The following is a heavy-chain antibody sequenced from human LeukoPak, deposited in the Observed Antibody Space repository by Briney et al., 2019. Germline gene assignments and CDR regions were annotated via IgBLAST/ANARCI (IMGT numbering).Heavy chain of an antibody. CDR2: INWNGGST. J-gene: IGHJ6*03. CDR1: GFTFDDYG. V-gene: IGHV3-20*04. Sequence: PGGSLRLSCAASGFTFDDYGMSWVRQAPGKGLEGVSGINWNGGSTGYADSVKGGFTLPRDNPKNSLYLQMNSLRAEDTALYYCARLPGLEPPYRYYYYYYYMDVWGKGTTVTVSS. D-gene: IGHD1-1*01. CDR3: ARLPGLEPPYRYYYYYYYMDV.